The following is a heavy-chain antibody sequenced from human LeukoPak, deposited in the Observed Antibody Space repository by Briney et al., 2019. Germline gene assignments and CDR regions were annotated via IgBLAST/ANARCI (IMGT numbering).Heavy chain of an antibody. Sequence: PSETLSLTCTVSGGSISSSSYYWGWIRQPPGKGLEWIVSIYYSGSTYYNPSLKSRVTISVDTSKNQFSLKLSSVTAADTAVYYCARTRIAAPYNWFDPWGQETLVTVSS. D-gene: IGHD2-15*01. CDR2: IYYSGST. J-gene: IGHJ5*02. V-gene: IGHV4-39*01. CDR1: GGSISSSSYY. CDR3: ARTRIAAPYNWFDP.